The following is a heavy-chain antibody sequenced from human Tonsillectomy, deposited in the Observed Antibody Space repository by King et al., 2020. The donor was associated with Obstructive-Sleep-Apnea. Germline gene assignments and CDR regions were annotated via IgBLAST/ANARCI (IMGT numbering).Heavy chain of an antibody. D-gene: IGHD4-23*01. V-gene: IGHV3-74*01. CDR3: ARSFYGGKIDS. CDR2: ISGDGSST. Sequence: VQLVESGGGLVQPGGSLRLSCAASGFTFSIYWMHWVRQVPGKGLVWVSRISGDGSSTSYADSVKGRFTISRDNAKNTLYLQMNSLRVEDTAVYYCARSFYGGKIDSGGQGTLVTVSS. J-gene: IGHJ4*02. CDR1: GFTFSIYW.